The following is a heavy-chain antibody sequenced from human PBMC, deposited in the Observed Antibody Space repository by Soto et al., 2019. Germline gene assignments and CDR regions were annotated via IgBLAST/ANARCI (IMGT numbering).Heavy chain of an antibody. CDR2: IGTAGDT. J-gene: IGHJ6*02. CDR1: GFTFNNYD. CDR3: ARGILGPGDYYYGMDV. D-gene: IGHD7-27*01. Sequence: GGALRLSCAASGFTFNNYDMHWVRQITGKGLEWVSGIGTAGDTYYPGSVEGRFTISRENAKNSLYLHMNSLRAGDTAVYYCARGILGPGDYYYGMDVWGQGTTVTVSS. V-gene: IGHV3-13*02.